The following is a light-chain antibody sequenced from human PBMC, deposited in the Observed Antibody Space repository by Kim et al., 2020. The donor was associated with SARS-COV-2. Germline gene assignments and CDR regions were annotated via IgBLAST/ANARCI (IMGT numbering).Light chain of an antibody. CDR3: QSYDSSNSWV. CDR2: EDN. V-gene: IGLV6-57*03. Sequence: NFMLTQPHSVSESPGKTVTISCTRSSGSIASNYVQWYQQRPGSAPTTVIYEDNQRPSGVPDRFSDSIDSSSNSASLTISGLKTEDEADYYCQSYDSSNSWVFGGGTKLTVL. J-gene: IGLJ3*02. CDR1: SGSIASNY.